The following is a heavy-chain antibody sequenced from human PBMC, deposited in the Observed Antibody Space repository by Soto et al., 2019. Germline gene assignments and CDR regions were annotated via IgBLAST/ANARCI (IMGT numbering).Heavy chain of an antibody. CDR2: INPNSGGT. CDR1: GYTFTGYY. CDR3: ARRPYSSSWYHVWSGYYYGTEV. V-gene: IGHV1-2*04. J-gene: IGHJ6*04. D-gene: IGHD6-13*01. Sequence: ASVNVSCKASGYTFTGYYMHWVRQAPGQGLEWMGWINPNSGGTNYAQKFQGWVTMTRDTSISTAYMELSRLRSDDTAVYYCARRPYSSSWYHVWSGYYYGTEVWGEHTTLADSS.